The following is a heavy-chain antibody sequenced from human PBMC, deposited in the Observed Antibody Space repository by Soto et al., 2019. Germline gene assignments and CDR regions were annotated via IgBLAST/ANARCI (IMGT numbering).Heavy chain of an antibody. D-gene: IGHD3-10*01. CDR2: FSSSSSDI. CDR3: ARDHYGSASPPGY. V-gene: IGHV3-21*01. Sequence: EVQLVESGGGLVKPGGSLRLSCEASGFTFGNFGRHWVRYAPGKGLGWVSLFSSSSSDIHYANSLKGRFTIARDNGQNSLDLQMSRLRADDTALDTCARDHYGSASPPGYWGQGILVTVAS. J-gene: IGHJ4*02. CDR1: GFTFGNFG.